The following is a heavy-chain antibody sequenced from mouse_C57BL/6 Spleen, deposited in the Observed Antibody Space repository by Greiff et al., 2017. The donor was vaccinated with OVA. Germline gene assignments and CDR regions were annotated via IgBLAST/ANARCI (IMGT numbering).Heavy chain of an antibody. D-gene: IGHD1-1*01. Sequence: EVKLMESGGGLVKPGGSLKLSCAASGFTFSDYGMHWVRQAPEKGLEWVAYISSGSSTIYYADKVKGRFTISRDNAKNTLFLQMTSLRSEDTAMYYCARSSAGYWGQGTTLTVSS. V-gene: IGHV5-17*01. CDR3: ARSSAGY. J-gene: IGHJ2*01. CDR1: GFTFSDYG. CDR2: ISSGSSTI.